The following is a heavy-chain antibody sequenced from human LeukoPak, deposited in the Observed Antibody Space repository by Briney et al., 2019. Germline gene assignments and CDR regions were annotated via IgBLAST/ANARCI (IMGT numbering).Heavy chain of an antibody. CDR3: ARRGTHNWFDP. V-gene: IGHV4-61*05. CDR1: GGSISSSGSY. J-gene: IGHJ5*02. CDR2: IYTSGST. Sequence: PSETLSLTCTVSGGSISSSGSYWGWIRQPPGKGLEWIGYIYTSGSTNYNPSLKSRVTISVDTSKNQFSLKLSSVTAADTAVYYCARRGTHNWFDPWGQGTLVTVSS.